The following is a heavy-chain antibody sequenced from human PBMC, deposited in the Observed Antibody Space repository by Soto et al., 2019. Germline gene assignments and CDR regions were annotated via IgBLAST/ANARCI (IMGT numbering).Heavy chain of an antibody. J-gene: IGHJ3*02. CDR3: AIPEDIAGKGHAFDI. V-gene: IGHV1-18*01. Sequence: QVQLVQSGAEVKKPGASVKVSCKASGYTVTSYGISWVRQAPGQGLEWMGWISAYNGNTNYAQKLQGRVTMTTDTSTSTAYMELRSLRSDDTAVYYCAIPEDIAGKGHAFDIWGQGTMVTVSS. D-gene: IGHD2-15*01. CDR2: ISAYNGNT. CDR1: GYTVTSYG.